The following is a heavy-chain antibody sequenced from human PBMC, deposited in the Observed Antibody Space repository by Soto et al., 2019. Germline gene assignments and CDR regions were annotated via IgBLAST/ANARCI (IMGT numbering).Heavy chain of an antibody. J-gene: IGHJ5*02. V-gene: IGHV4-34*01. CDR2: INHSGST. CDR3: ARAGPHYYDSSGYNWFDP. Sequence: PSETLSLTCAVYGGSFSGYYWSWIRQPPGKGLEWIGEINHSGSTNYNPSLKSRVTISVDTSKNQFSLKLSSVTAADTAVYYCARAGPHYYDSSGYNWFDPWGQGTLVTVSS. CDR1: GGSFSGYY. D-gene: IGHD3-22*01.